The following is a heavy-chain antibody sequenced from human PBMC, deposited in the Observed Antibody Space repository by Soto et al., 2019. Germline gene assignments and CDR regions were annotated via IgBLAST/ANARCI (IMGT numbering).Heavy chain of an antibody. J-gene: IGHJ4*02. Sequence: QVQLVQSGAEVKKPGSSVKVSCKASGGTFSSYAISWVRQAPGQGLEWMGGIIPIFGTANYAKKFQGRVTITADESTSTAYLELSSLRSEDTAVYYCARGYVPAAAIPSFDYWGQGTLVTVSS. CDR1: GGTFSSYA. V-gene: IGHV1-69*01. CDR3: ARGYVPAAAIPSFDY. D-gene: IGHD2-2*01. CDR2: IIPIFGTA.